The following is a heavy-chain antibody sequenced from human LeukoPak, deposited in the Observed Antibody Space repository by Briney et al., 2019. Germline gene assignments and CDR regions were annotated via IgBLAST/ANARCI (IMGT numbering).Heavy chain of an antibody. CDR1: GFIFRSYS. CDR3: ARKERRGTKDY. Sequence: GGSLRLSCAASGFIFRSYSMNWVRQAPGKGLEWVSSISSSSSYIYYADSVKGRFTISRDNAKNSLYLQMNSLRAGDTAVYYCARKERRGTKDYGGRGTLVTVPS. CDR2: ISSSSSYI. V-gene: IGHV3-21*01. J-gene: IGHJ4*02. D-gene: IGHD3-10*01.